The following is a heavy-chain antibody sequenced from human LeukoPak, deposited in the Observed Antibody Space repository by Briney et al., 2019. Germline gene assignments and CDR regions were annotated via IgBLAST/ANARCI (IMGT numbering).Heavy chain of an antibody. V-gene: IGHV4-59*08. CDR2: IYYSGST. J-gene: IGHJ2*01. CDR3: ARRGSGWDWFFDL. CDR1: GGSISSNY. Sequence: SETLSLICTVSGGSISSNYWSWIRQPPGKGLEWIGYIYYSGSTNYNPSLKSRVTISIDTSKYQFSLKLRSVTAADTAVYYCARRGSGWDWFFDLWGRGTLVTVSS. D-gene: IGHD6-19*01.